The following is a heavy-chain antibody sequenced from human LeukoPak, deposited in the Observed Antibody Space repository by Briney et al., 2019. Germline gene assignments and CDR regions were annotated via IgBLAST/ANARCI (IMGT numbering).Heavy chain of an antibody. V-gene: IGHV1-2*02. D-gene: IGHD5-18*01. CDR2: INPHSGGT. Sequence: ASVKVSCKASGYTFTGYYMHWVRQAPGQGLEWMGWINPHSGGTNYAQKFQGRVTMTRDTSISTAYMELSRLGSDDTALYYCATGTALHFDYRGQGTLVTVSS. J-gene: IGHJ4*02. CDR3: ATGTALHFDY. CDR1: GYTFTGYY.